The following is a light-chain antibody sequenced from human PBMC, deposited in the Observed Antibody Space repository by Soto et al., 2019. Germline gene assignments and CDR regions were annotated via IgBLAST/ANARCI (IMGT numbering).Light chain of an antibody. J-gene: IGKJ4*01. CDR3: QQYYSPPLT. Sequence: DIVMTQSPDPLAVSLGERATTNCKSSQSVLDSSSNKNYLAWYQQRPGQPPKLLIYWASTRESGVPDRFSGSGSGTDFTLTISSLQAEDVAVYYCQQYYSPPLTFGGVTKVEI. CDR2: WAS. V-gene: IGKV4-1*01. CDR1: QSVLDSSSNKNY.